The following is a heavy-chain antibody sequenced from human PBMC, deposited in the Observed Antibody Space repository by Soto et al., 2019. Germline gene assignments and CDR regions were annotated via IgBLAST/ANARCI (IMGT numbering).Heavy chain of an antibody. CDR3: ARGLAGVEDYYYGMDV. D-gene: IGHD3-10*01. CDR2: IYYSGST. J-gene: IGHJ6*02. Sequence: LSLTCTVSGGAFSSGIYYWSWIRQAPGKGLEWIGYIYYSGSTNYNPSLKSRVTISVDTSKNQFSLKLSSVTAADTAVYYCARGLAGVEDYYYGMDVWGQGTTVTVSS. V-gene: IGHV4-61*01. CDR1: GGAFSSGIYY.